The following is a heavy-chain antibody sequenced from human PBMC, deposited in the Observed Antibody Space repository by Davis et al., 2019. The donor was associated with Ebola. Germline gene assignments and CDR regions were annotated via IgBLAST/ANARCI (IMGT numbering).Heavy chain of an antibody. CDR3: ASLRRTITGMDDGFDI. D-gene: IGHD2-8*02. CDR1: ENSFTSYW. Sequence: GESLKISCKDSENSFTSYWIGWVRQMPGKGLEWMGIIYTGDSDTRYSPSFRGQVTISADKSTRTAYLQWGSLKASDSGMYYCASLRRTITGMDDGFDIWGQGTMVTVSS. V-gene: IGHV5-51*01. J-gene: IGHJ3*02. CDR2: IYTGDSDT.